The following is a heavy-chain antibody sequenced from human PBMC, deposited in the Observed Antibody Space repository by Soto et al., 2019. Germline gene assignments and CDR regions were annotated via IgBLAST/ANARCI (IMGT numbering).Heavy chain of an antibody. CDR3: ARDPKTSGGQHWAFNYFDS. V-gene: IGHV3-30-3*01. D-gene: IGHD7-27*01. Sequence: GGSLRLSCAASGFSFSISPMHWVRQAPGKGPEWVALISYGGTNKFYADSVKGRFTISRDNSKSTLYLQVDSLRPEDAAVYYCARDPKTSGGQHWAFNYFDSWGQGTLVTVSS. CDR2: ISYGGTNK. J-gene: IGHJ4*02. CDR1: GFSFSISP.